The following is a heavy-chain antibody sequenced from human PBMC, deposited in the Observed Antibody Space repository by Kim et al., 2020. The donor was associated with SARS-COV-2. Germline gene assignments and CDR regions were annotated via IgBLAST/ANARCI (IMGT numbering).Heavy chain of an antibody. J-gene: IGHJ4*02. V-gene: IGHV4-39*07. Sequence: SETLSLTCTVSGGSISSSSYYWGWIRQPPGKGLEWIGSIYYSGSTYYNPSLKSRVTISVDTSKNQFSLKLSSVTAADTAVYYCARVAGGFSYYYGSGSYYTIFDYWGQGTLVTVSS. D-gene: IGHD3-10*01. CDR3: ARVAGGFSYYYGSGSYYTIFDY. CDR1: GGSISSSSYY. CDR2: IYYSGST.